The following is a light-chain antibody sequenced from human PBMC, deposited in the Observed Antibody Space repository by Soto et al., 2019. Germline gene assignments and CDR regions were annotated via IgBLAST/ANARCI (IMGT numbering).Light chain of an antibody. CDR1: SSDVGGYNF. V-gene: IGLV2-14*01. Sequence: QSVLTQPASVSGSLGQSITISCSGTSSDVGGYNFVSWYQQHPGKAPKLIIYEVRNRPSGVSNRFSGSKSGNTASLTISGLQAEDEADYYCSSYTDIGTPFGPGNKVTVL. CDR2: EVR. J-gene: IGLJ1*01. CDR3: SSYTDIGTP.